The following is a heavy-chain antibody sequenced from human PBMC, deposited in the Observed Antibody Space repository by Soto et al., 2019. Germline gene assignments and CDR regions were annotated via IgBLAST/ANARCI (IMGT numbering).Heavy chain of an antibody. D-gene: IGHD1-26*01. CDR3: ARDFGEVGSTAAFDI. Sequence: GGSLRLSCASSGFSFSSFWMHWARQAPGKGLVWVAHIHNDGSRTSYADSVKGRFTISRDNAKNTLYLQMNSLRAEDTAMYYCARDFGEVGSTAAFDIWGQGTMVTVSS. CDR1: GFSFSSFW. CDR2: IHNDGSRT. J-gene: IGHJ3*02. V-gene: IGHV3-74*01.